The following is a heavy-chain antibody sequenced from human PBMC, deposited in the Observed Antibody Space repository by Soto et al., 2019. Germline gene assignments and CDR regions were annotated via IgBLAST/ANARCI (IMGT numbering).Heavy chain of an antibody. CDR1: GFTFSAYA. J-gene: IGHJ6*02. CDR3: ARDWDIVILSVPFGNYSYGMYV. Sequence: HPGGSLRLSCEGSGFTFSAYAMNWVRQAPGKGLEWVSYISSRSDTLYYADSVKGRFTISRDNAKNSVYLQVNNLRDEDTAVYYCARDWDIVILSVPFGNYSYGMYVRGQRSTDPVSS. CDR2: ISSRSDTL. D-gene: IGHD2-15*01. V-gene: IGHV3-48*02.